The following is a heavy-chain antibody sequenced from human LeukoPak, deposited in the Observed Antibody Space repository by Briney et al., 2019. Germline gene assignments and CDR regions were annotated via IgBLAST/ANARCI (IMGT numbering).Heavy chain of an antibody. CDR2: IYNSGST. D-gene: IGHD5-24*01. CDR3: ARKDGDG. Sequence: SETLSLTCTVSRGSISTYHWSWIRQPPGEGLEWIGHIYNSGSTNYNPSLRGRVTISLDTSKNQVSLKLSSVTAADTAMYYCARKDGDGWGQGTLVTVSS. J-gene: IGHJ4*02. CDR1: RGSISTYH. V-gene: IGHV4-59*01.